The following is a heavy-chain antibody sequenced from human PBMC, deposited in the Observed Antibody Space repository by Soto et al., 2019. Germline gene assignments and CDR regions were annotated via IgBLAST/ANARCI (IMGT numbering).Heavy chain of an antibody. Sequence: SETLSLTCAVYGGSFSGYYWSWIRQPPGKGLEWIGEINHSGSTNYNPSLKSRVTISVDTSKNQFSLKLSSVTAADTAVYYCARGLLRGSDAFDIWGQGTMVTVSS. CDR3: ARGLLRGSDAFDI. CDR1: GGSFSGYY. CDR2: INHSGST. J-gene: IGHJ3*02. V-gene: IGHV4-34*01. D-gene: IGHD3-10*01.